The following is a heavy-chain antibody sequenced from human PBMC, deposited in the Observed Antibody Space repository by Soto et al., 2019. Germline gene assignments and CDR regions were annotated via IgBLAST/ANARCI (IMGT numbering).Heavy chain of an antibody. J-gene: IGHJ4*02. CDR2: IYYSGST. CDR1: GGSISSGGYY. V-gene: IGHV4-31*03. Sequence: PSETLSLTCTVSGGSISSGGYYWSWIRQHPGKGLEWIGYIYYSGSTYYNPSLKSRVTISVDTSKNQFSLKLSSVTAADTAVYYCARSIYDSSGYPQYIDYWGQGTLVTVSS. CDR3: ARSIYDSSGYPQYIDY. D-gene: IGHD3-22*01.